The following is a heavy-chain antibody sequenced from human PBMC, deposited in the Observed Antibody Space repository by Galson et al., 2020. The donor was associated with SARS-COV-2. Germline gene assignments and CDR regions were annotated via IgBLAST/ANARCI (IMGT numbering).Heavy chain of an antibody. CDR2: ISYDGSNK. Sequence: GGSLRLSCAASGFTFSSYAMHWVRQAPGKGLEWVAVISYDGSNKYYADSVKGRFTISRDNSKNTLYLQMNSLRAEDTAVYYCARGSGWTVRGRVDYWGQGTLVTVSS. CDR1: GFTFSSYA. CDR3: ARGSGWTVRGRVDY. D-gene: IGHD6-19*01. J-gene: IGHJ4*02. V-gene: IGHV3-30-3*01.